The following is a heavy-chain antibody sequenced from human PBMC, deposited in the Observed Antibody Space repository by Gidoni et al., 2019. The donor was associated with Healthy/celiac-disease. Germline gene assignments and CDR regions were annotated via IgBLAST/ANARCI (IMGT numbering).Heavy chain of an antibody. CDR2: IIPSFGTA. CDR1: GGTFSSYA. J-gene: IGHJ5*02. Sequence: QVQLVQSGAEVKKPGSSVKVSCKASGGTFSSYAISWVRQAPGQGLEWMGGIIPSFGTANYAQKFQGRVTITADESTSTAYMELSSLRSEDTAVYYCARDGEGYCSSTSCLGFDPWGQGTLVTVSS. CDR3: ARDGEGYCSSTSCLGFDP. D-gene: IGHD2-2*01. V-gene: IGHV1-69*01.